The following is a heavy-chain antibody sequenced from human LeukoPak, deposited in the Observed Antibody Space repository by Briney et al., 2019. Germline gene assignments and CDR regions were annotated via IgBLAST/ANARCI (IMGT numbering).Heavy chain of an antibody. CDR3: ASQGPIQVQLLFDY. CDR1: GGSISSSSYY. CDR2: IYYSGSS. Sequence: SETLSLACTVSGGSISSSSYYWGWIRQPPGKGLEWIGSIYYSGSSYYNPSLKSRVTISVDTSKNQFSLKLSSVTAADTAAYYCASQGPIQVQLLFDYWGQGTLVTVSS. D-gene: IGHD1-7*01. J-gene: IGHJ4*02. V-gene: IGHV4-39*01.